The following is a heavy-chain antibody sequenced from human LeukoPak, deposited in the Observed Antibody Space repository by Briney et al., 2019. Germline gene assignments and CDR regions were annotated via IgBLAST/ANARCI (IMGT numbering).Heavy chain of an antibody. V-gene: IGHV3-74*01. CDR1: GFTFSSYW. J-gene: IGHJ4*02. CDR2: INTDGSTT. CDR3: ARDRSGYTFDD. Sequence: GGSLRLSCAASGFTFSSYWMHWVRQAPGKGLVSVSRINTDGSTTTYADSVKGRFTISRDNAKNSLYLQMNSLRAEDTAVYYCARDRSGYTFDDWGQGTLVTVSS. D-gene: IGHD5-18*01.